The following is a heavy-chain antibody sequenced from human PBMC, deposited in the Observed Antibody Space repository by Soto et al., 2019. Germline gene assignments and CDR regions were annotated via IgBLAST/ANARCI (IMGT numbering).Heavy chain of an antibody. V-gene: IGHV1-58*01. J-gene: IGHJ6*02. D-gene: IGHD1-1*01. Sequence: QMQLVQSGPEVKKPGTSVKVSCKASGFTFTSSAVQWVRQARGQRLEWIGWIVVGSGNTNYAQKFQERVTITRDMSTSTAYMELSSLRSEDTAVYYCAAKDNLSPWYYGMDVWGQGTTVTVSS. CDR3: AAKDNLSPWYYGMDV. CDR1: GFTFTSSA. CDR2: IVVGSGNT.